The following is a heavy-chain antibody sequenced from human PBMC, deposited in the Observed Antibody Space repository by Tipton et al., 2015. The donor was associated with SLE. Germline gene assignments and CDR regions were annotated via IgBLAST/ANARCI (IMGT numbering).Heavy chain of an antibody. D-gene: IGHD4-17*01. CDR3: ARVQSGDYGDYFDQ. CDR1: GASIPCYY. V-gene: IGHV4-59*01. CDR2: NFYTGNT. J-gene: IGHJ4*02. Sequence: TLSLTCTVSGASIPCYYWSWIRQPPGKALEWIGYNFYTGNTNYNPSLMSRVTISVDTSKNQFSLKLNTVTTAGTAVYYCARVQSGDYGDYFDQWGQGTLVTVSS.